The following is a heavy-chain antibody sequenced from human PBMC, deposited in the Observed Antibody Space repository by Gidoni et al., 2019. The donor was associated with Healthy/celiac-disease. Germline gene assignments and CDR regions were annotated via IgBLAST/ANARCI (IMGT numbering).Heavy chain of an antibody. CDR3: AKDRGSYYDFWSGYPEFDY. CDR2: ISGSGGST. V-gene: IGHV3-23*01. D-gene: IGHD3-3*01. J-gene: IGHJ4*02. CDR1: GFPFSSSA. Sequence: EVQLLESGGGLVQPVGSLRLSCAASGFPFSSSAMCLVRQAPGKGLEWVSAISGSGGSTYYADSVKGRFTISRDNSKNTLYLQMNSLRAEDTAVYYCAKDRGSYYDFWSGYPEFDYWGQGTLVTVSS.